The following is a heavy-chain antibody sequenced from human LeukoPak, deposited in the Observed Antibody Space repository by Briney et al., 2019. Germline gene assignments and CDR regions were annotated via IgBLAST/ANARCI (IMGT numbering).Heavy chain of an antibody. Sequence: PGGSLRLSCAASGFTFSNYAVNWVRQAPGKGLEWVSTISSSVVTTYYIDSVKARFTISRDNSKNTVYMQMNSLRVEDTAVYYCARGYGSGWAFIDYWGQGTLVTVSS. V-gene: IGHV3-23*01. D-gene: IGHD6-19*01. CDR2: ISSSVVTT. J-gene: IGHJ4*02. CDR1: GFTFSNYA. CDR3: ARGYGSGWAFIDY.